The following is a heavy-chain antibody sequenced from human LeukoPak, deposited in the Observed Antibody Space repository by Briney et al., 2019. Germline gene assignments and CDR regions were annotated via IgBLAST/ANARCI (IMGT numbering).Heavy chain of an antibody. V-gene: IGHV3-48*01. J-gene: IGHJ6*03. Sequence: PGGSLRLSCAASGFTFSSYSMNWVRQAPGKGLEWVSYISSSSSTIYYADSVKGRFTISRDNAKNSLYLQMNSLRAEDTAVYYCAREKRDYYYYMDVWGKGTTVTVSS. CDR3: AREKRDYYYYMDV. CDR2: ISSSSSTI. CDR1: GFTFSSYS.